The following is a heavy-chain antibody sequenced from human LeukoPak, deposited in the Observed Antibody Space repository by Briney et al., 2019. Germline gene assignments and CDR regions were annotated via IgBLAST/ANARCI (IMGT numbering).Heavy chain of an antibody. CDR1: GFTFSSYA. CDR3: AKGRIQLWSPLGY. Sequence: GGSPRLSCAASGFTFSSYAMSWVRQAPGKGLEWVSAISGSGGSTYYADSVKGRFTISRDNSKNTLYLQMNSLRAEDTAVYYCAKGRIQLWSPLGYWGQGTLVTVSS. D-gene: IGHD5-18*01. CDR2: ISGSGGST. V-gene: IGHV3-23*01. J-gene: IGHJ4*02.